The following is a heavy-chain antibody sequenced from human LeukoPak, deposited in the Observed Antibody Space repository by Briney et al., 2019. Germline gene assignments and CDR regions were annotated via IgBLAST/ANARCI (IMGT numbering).Heavy chain of an antibody. CDR2: ISDSGGST. Sequence: PGGSLRLSCAVCGFSLSRYAMSWVRKAPGKGLEWVSAISDSGGSTYYADSVKGRFTLSTDRPRHTLCLHMNTLRAEDTAVYYCANCRGSSWSDYFDSWGQGTLVTVSS. D-gene: IGHD6-13*01. V-gene: IGHV3-23*01. CDR1: GFSLSRYA. J-gene: IGHJ4*02. CDR3: ANCRGSSWSDYFDS.